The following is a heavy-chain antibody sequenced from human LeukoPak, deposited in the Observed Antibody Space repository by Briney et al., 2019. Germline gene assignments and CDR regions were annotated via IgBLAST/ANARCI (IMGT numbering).Heavy chain of an antibody. CDR3: AKDMGEAAAGTSFDY. J-gene: IGHJ4*02. Sequence: PGGSLRLSCAASGFTFDDDAMHWVRQAPGKGLEWVSGISWNSGSIGYADSVKGRFTISRDNAKNSLYLQMNSLRAEDTALYYCAKDMGEAAAGTSFDYWGQGTLVTVSS. CDR2: ISWNSGSI. V-gene: IGHV3-9*01. CDR1: GFTFDDDA. D-gene: IGHD6-13*01.